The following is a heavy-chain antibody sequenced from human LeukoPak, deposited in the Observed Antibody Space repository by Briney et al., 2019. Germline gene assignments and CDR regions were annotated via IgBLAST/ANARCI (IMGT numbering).Heavy chain of an antibody. V-gene: IGHV3-30*18. J-gene: IGHJ4*02. CDR2: ISYDGSNK. Sequence: PGGSLRLSCTASGFTFSNYGMHWVRQAPGKGLEWVAVISYDGSNKYYAESVKGRFTISRGNSKNTVYLQMNSLRAEDTAVFYCAKVSGFRITFGGVIDWGQGTPVTVSS. D-gene: IGHD3-16*02. CDR3: AKVSGFRITFGGVID. CDR1: GFTFSNYG.